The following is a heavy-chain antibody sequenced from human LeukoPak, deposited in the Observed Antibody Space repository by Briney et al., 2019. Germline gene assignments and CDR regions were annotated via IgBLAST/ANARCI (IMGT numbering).Heavy chain of an antibody. CDR3: ASGTAGYGGYEYNFDY. D-gene: IGHD5-12*01. V-gene: IGHV1-18*04. CDR1: RDTFTSYV. Sequence: ASVKGSCKASRDTFTSYVVSWVRQAPRQGVEWMGWISAYNGNTNYAQELPGRVTMTTDTPTSTAYMELRSLRYDDTAVYYCASGTAGYGGYEYNFDYRGQGTLVTVSS. J-gene: IGHJ4*02. CDR2: ISAYNGNT.